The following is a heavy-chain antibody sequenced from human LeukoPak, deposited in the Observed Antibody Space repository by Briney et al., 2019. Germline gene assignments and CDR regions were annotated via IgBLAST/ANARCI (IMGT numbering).Heavy chain of an antibody. V-gene: IGHV3-30*04. Sequence: PGRSLRLSCAASGFTFSSYAMHWVRQAPGKGLEWVAVISYDGSNKYYADSVKGRFTISRDNSKNTLYLQMNSLRAEDTAVYYCATDYDSSGYDYWGQRTLVTVSS. D-gene: IGHD3-22*01. CDR2: ISYDGSNK. CDR3: ATDYDSSGYDY. J-gene: IGHJ4*02. CDR1: GFTFSSYA.